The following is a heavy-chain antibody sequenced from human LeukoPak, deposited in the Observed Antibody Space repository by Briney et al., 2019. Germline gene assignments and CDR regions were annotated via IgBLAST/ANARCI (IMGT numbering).Heavy chain of an antibody. J-gene: IGHJ1*01. CDR3: ARAPSEIGGYYPEYFRH. Sequence: GGSLRLFCAASGFTFSSYWMHWVRHAPGKGLVWGSRINGDGNTNYADSVTGRFTISSDNDKNTGSPQLNSLRPEDTGVYYCARAPSEIGGYYPEYFRHWGQGTLVTVSS. D-gene: IGHD3-22*01. V-gene: IGHV3-74*01. CDR1: GFTFSSYW. CDR2: INGDGNT.